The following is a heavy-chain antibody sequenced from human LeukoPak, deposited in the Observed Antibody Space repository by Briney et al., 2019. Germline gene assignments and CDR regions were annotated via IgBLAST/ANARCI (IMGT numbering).Heavy chain of an antibody. V-gene: IGHV1-8*01. Sequence: AAVKVSCKASGYTFTSYDINWVRQATGQGLEGMGWMNPNSGNTGYAQKFQGRVTMTRNTSRSTAYMELSSLRSEDTAVYYCAREGCSGGSCPSTWYYYYMDVWGKGTTVTISS. CDR2: MNPNSGNT. J-gene: IGHJ6*03. CDR1: GYTFTSYD. D-gene: IGHD2-15*01. CDR3: AREGCSGGSCPSTWYYYYMDV.